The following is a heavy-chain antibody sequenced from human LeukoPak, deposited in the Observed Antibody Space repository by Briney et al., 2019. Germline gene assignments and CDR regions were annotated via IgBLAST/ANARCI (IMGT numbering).Heavy chain of an antibody. Sequence: GRSLRLSCAASGFTFSSYGMHWVRQAPGKGLEWVAVISYDGSNKYYADSVKGRFTISRDNSKNTLYLQMNSLRAEDTAVYYCAREGKWELLPAYYYMDVWGKGTTVAISS. J-gene: IGHJ6*03. CDR2: ISYDGSNK. CDR3: AREGKWELLPAYYYMDV. CDR1: GFTFSSYG. V-gene: IGHV3-30*03. D-gene: IGHD1-26*01.